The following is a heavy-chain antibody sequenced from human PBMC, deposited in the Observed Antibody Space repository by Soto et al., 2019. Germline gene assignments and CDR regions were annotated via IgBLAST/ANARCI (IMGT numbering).Heavy chain of an antibody. CDR2: ISPWKGNT. J-gene: IGHJ4*02. CDR1: GYNFMPYG. V-gene: IGHV1-18*04. D-gene: IGHD3-10*01. Sequence: ASVKVSCKSSGYNFMPYGVDCVRQAPGQGLEWMGWISPWKGNTNYAQSFQGRVTMTTDTSTSTAYMELRSLTSDDTAVYYCARDLDPSGSYYTDYWGPGTLVKSPQ. CDR3: ARDLDPSGSYYTDY.